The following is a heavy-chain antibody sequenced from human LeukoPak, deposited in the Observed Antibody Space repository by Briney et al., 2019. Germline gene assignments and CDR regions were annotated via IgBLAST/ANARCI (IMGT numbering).Heavy chain of an antibody. Sequence: GGSLRLSCAASGFTFSSYEMNWVRQAPGKGLEWVSYISSSGSTIYYADSVKGRFTISRDNAKNSLYLQMNSPRAEDTAVYYCARMYSSGWYWGYYFDYWGQGTLVTVSS. D-gene: IGHD6-19*01. CDR3: ARMYSSGWYWGYYFDY. J-gene: IGHJ4*02. CDR1: GFTFSSYE. V-gene: IGHV3-48*03. CDR2: ISSSGSTI.